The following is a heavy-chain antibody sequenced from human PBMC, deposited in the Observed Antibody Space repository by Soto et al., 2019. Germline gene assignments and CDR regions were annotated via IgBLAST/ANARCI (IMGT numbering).Heavy chain of an antibody. D-gene: IGHD3-3*02. V-gene: IGHV4-34*01. CDR1: GGSFSGYY. CDR3: ASPKIAFYNWFDP. J-gene: IGHJ5*02. CDR2: INHSGST. Sequence: PSETLSLTCAVYGGSFSGYYWSWIRQPPGKGLEWIGEINHSGSTNYNPSLKSRVTISVDTSKNQFSLKLSSVTAADTAVYYCASPKIAFYNWFDPWGQGTLVTVS.